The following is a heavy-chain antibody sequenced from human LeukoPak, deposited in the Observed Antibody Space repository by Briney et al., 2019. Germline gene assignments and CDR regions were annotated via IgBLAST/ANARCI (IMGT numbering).Heavy chain of an antibody. Sequence: PGGSLRLSCAASEFTVSYNYMSWVRQAPGKGLEWVSLIYSGGSTYYADSVKGRFTISRDNSKNTLYPQMNSLRAEDTAVYYCASGGGVYFDYWGQGTLVTVSS. CDR3: ASGGGVYFDY. CDR1: EFTVSYNY. CDR2: IYSGGST. J-gene: IGHJ4*02. V-gene: IGHV3-53*01. D-gene: IGHD3-16*01.